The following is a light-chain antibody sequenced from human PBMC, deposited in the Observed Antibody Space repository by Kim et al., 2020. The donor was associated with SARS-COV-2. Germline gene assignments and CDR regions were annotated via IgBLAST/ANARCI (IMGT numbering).Light chain of an antibody. J-gene: IGKJ4*01. CDR2: WAS. CDR3: QQYYSTALT. V-gene: IGKV4-1*01. CDR1: QSVLYSSNNMNY. Sequence: DIVMTQSPDSLAVSLGERATINCKSSQSVLYSSNNMNYLAWYQQKPGQPPKLLIYWASTRESGVPDRFSGSGSGTDFTLTISSLQAEDVAVYYCQQYYSTALTFGGGTKVDIK.